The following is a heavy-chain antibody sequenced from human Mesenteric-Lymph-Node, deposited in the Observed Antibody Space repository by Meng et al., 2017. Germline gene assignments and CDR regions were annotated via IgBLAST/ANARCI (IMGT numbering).Heavy chain of an antibody. V-gene: IGHV3-30*03. J-gene: IGHJ4*02. CDR2: ISYDGSSK. CDR1: GFTFGSYW. CDR3: ARDGGDGYNFAY. D-gene: IGHD5-24*01. Sequence: LSLTCAASGFTFGSYWMSWVRRAPGKGLEWVAVISYDGSSKYYADSVKGRFTISRDNSKNTLYLQMNSLRAEDTAVYYCARDGGDGYNFAYWGQGTLVTVSS.